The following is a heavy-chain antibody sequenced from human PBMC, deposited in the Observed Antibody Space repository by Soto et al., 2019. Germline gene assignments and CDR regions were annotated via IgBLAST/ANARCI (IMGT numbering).Heavy chain of an antibody. V-gene: IGHV4-31*03. CDR1: GGSIGSPNFH. Sequence: SETLSLTCRVSGGSIGSPNFHWSWIRQHPGKGLEWLGYVYYNGTTYYNPSLKSRVSISVDTSKNQFSLKVSSVTAADTAVYYCARVRYESTAYTYNYYNYRLDVWGQGTTVTVSS. CDR3: ARVRYESTAYTYNYYNYRLDV. D-gene: IGHD3-22*01. J-gene: IGHJ6*02. CDR2: VYYNGTT.